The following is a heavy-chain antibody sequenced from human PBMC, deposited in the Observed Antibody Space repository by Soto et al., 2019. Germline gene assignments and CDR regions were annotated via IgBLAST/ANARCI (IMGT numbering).Heavy chain of an antibody. D-gene: IGHD6-13*01. CDR1: GFTFSSYA. CDR2: ISGSGGST. J-gene: IGHJ4*02. CDR3: AKDRVLYSSSWTVFDY. V-gene: IGHV3-23*01. Sequence: PGGSLRLSCAASGFTFSSYAMSWVRQAPGKGLEWVSAISGSGGSTYYADSVKGRFTISRDNSKNTLYLQMNSLRAEDTAVYYCAKDRVLYSSSWTVFDYWGQGTLVTVSS.